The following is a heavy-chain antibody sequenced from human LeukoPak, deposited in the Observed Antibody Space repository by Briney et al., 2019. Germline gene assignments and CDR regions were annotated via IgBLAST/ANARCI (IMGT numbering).Heavy chain of an antibody. Sequence: GASVKVSCKASGGTFSSFAISWVRLAPGQGLEWMGGIIPMFGTSNHAQKFQGRITITADASMWTAYMELSSLRSEDTAVYYCARIRPDGAAAGYYFDYWGQGTLVTVSS. D-gene: IGHD6-13*01. J-gene: IGHJ4*02. CDR3: ARIRPDGAAAGYYFDY. CDR1: GGTFSSFA. CDR2: IIPMFGTS. V-gene: IGHV1-69*13.